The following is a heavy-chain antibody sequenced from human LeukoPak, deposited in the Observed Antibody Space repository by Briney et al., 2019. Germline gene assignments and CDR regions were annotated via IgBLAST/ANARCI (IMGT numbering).Heavy chain of an antibody. CDR1: GYTFTSYD. D-gene: IGHD3-10*01. CDR2: INPNSGGT. J-gene: IGHJ4*02. V-gene: IGHV1-2*06. Sequence: GASVKVSCKASGYTFTSYDINWVRQAPGQGLEWMGRINPNSGGTNYAQKFQGRVTMTRDTSISTAYMELSRLRSDDTAVYYCALGDYGSGDYWGQGTLVTVSS. CDR3: ALGDYGSGDY.